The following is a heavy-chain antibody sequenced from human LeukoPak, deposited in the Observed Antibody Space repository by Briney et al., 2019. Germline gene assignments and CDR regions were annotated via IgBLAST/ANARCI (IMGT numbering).Heavy chain of an antibody. CDR2: IYYSGST. J-gene: IGHJ4*02. V-gene: IGHV4-59*01. CDR1: GGSISTYY. CDR3: ARLTYSSTLSFDY. D-gene: IGHD6-13*01. Sequence: KPSETLSLTCTVSGGSISTYYWSWLRQPPGKGLEWIGYIYYSGSTNYNPSLKSRVTISVDTSKNQFSLKLSSVTAADTAVYYCARLTYSSTLSFDYWGQGTLVTVSS.